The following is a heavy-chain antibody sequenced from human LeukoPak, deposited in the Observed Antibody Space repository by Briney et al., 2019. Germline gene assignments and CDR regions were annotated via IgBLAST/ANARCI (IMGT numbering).Heavy chain of an antibody. CDR3: AKESGYDNYFDY. CDR1: EFSLHTFA. Sequence: PGGSLSLSCVASEFSLHTFAMTWVRQPPGEGREWVSSISGSGDGTDYGDSAKGRFTISRDHPKNTLYLQMNSLRAEDTALYYCAKESGYDNYFDYGGQGTLVTVSS. V-gene: IGHV3-23*01. D-gene: IGHD5-12*01. CDR2: ISGSGDGT. J-gene: IGHJ4*02.